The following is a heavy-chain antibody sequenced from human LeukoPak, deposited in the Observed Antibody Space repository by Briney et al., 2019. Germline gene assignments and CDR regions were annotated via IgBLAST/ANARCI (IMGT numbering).Heavy chain of an antibody. CDR3: AKVGLYDVVRGVISAFDP. CDR2: ISGSGGST. D-gene: IGHD3-10*01. V-gene: IGHV3-23*01. J-gene: IGHJ5*02. CDR1: GFTFSSYA. Sequence: AGGSLRLSCAASGFTFSSYAMCWVRQAPGKGLEWVSAISGSGGSTYYADSVEGRFTISRDNSKNTLYLQINSLRAEDTAVYYCAKVGLYDVVRGVISAFDPWGQGTLVTVSS.